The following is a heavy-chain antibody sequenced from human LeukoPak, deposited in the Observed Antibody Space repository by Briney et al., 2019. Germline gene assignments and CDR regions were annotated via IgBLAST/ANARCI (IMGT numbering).Heavy chain of an antibody. CDR1: GGTFSSYA. CDR3: ASSYCGGDCFSPDAFDI. J-gene: IGHJ3*02. CDR2: IIPIFGTA. V-gene: IGHV1-69*05. D-gene: IGHD2-21*02. Sequence: ASVKVSCKASGGTFSSYAISWVRQAPGQGLEWMGGIIPIFGTANYAQKFQGRVTITTDESTSTAYMELSSLRSEDTAVYYCASSYCGGDCFSPDAFDIWGQGTMVTVSS.